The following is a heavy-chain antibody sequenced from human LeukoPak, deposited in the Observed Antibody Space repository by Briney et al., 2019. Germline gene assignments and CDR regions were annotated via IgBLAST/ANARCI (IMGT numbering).Heavy chain of an antibody. CDR1: GFTFGDYA. J-gene: IGHJ6*03. CDR2: IRSKAYGGTT. CDR3: TRGWCSSTSCYYYYYYMDV. Sequence: PGGSLRLSCTASGFTFGDYAMSWVRQAPGKGLEWVGFIRSKAYGGTTEYAASVKGRFTISRDDSKSIAYLQMNSLKTEDTAVYYCTRGWCSSTSCYYYYYYMDVWGKGTTVTVSS. V-gene: IGHV3-49*04. D-gene: IGHD2-2*01.